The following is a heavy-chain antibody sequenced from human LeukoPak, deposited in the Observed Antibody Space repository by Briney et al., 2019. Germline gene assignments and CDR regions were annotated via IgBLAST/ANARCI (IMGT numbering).Heavy chain of an antibody. CDR1: GRSISSTRYQ. D-gene: IGHD4-11*01. CDR2: VYFGGNT. Sequence: PSETLSLARSVSGRSISSTRYQWSWPRQPPGRGLEWFGNVYFGGNTYYNPSLNYRVTVYVDTSKNQFSLQLSSVTAADTAVYYCARLRRTAVTTYNYYRYMDVWGKGTTVTVPS. CDR3: ARLRRTAVTTYNYYRYMDV. J-gene: IGHJ6*03. V-gene: IGHV4-39*01.